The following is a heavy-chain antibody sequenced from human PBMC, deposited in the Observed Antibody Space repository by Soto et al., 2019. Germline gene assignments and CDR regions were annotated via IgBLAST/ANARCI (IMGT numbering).Heavy chain of an antibody. Sequence: QIQLMQSGGEVKKPGASVKVSCKASGYTFTSYGIHCVRQAPGQRLEWTGWINAGNGNTKYSEKFQGRVTITRDTSACTAYLELSSLRSEDTAVYYCARGPHDSSAYYHHYYYGMDVWGQGTTVTVSS. CDR3: ARGPHDSSAYYHHYYYGMDV. CDR1: GYTFTSYG. CDR2: INAGNGNT. V-gene: IGHV1-3*01. J-gene: IGHJ6*02. D-gene: IGHD3-22*01.